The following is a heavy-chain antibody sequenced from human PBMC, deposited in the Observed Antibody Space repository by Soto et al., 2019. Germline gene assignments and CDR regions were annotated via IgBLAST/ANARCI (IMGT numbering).Heavy chain of an antibody. D-gene: IGHD1-20*01. V-gene: IGHV4-39*01. Sequence: PSETLSLTCAVSGASISGSYYYWAWLRQSPGKGPEWIGSVFYTGFTSYNPSLESRVCVSVDTSKSQFSLKLSAVTAADTAVYYCATSQKGYNWNYFDHWGQGALVTVSS. CDR2: VFYTGFT. CDR3: ATSQKGYNWNYFDH. J-gene: IGHJ4*02. CDR1: GASISGSYYY.